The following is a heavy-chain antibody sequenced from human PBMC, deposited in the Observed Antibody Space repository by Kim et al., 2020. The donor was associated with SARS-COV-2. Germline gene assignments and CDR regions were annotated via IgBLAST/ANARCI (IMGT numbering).Heavy chain of an antibody. CDR3: ARHRPSWVVVVAAIDY. V-gene: IGHV4-39*01. CDR1: GGSISSSSYY. D-gene: IGHD2-15*01. CDR2: IYYSGST. Sequence: SETLSLTCTVSGGSISSSSYYWGWIRQPPGKGLEWIGSIYYSGSTYYNPSLKSRVTISVDTSKNQFSLKLSSVTAADTAVYYCARHRPSWVVVVAAIDYWGQGTLVTVSS. J-gene: IGHJ4*02.